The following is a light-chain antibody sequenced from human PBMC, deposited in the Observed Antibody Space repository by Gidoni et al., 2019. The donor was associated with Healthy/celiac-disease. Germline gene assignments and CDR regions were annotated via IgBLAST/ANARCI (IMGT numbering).Light chain of an antibody. V-gene: IGKV1-33*01. CDR2: DAS. J-gene: IGKJ4*02. CDR1: QGISNY. Sequence: DIQMPQSPSSLSASVGDRVTITCQASQGISNYLNWYQQKPGKAPKLLIYDASNLETGVPSRFSGSGSGTDFTFTISSLQPEDIATYYCQQYDNLPLTFGEGTKVEIK. CDR3: QQYDNLPLT.